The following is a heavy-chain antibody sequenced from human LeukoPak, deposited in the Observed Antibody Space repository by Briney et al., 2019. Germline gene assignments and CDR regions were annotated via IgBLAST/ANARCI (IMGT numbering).Heavy chain of an antibody. CDR2: ISSSSSYI. CDR1: GFTFSSYS. V-gene: IGHV3-21*01. CDR3: ARDRGSSWSHRDAFDI. Sequence: GGSLRLSCAASGFTFSSYSMNWVRQAPGKGLEWVSSISSSSSYIYYADSVKGRFTISRDNAKNSLYLQMNSLRAEDTAVYYCARDRGSSWSHRDAFDIWGQGTMVTVSS. D-gene: IGHD6-13*01. J-gene: IGHJ3*02.